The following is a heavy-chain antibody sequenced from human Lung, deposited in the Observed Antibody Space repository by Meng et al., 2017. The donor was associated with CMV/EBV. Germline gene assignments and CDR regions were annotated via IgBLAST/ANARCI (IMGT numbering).Heavy chain of an antibody. J-gene: IGHJ4*02. D-gene: IGHD3-10*01. Sequence: SCAASGFTFRTFWMSWVRQAPGRGLEWVANIKHDGSEEYYVDSLTGRFTISRDNAKNSLYLQMNSLRAEDTALYYCARDPGFGALAFWGQGTLVNGAS. CDR1: GFTFRTFW. V-gene: IGHV3-7*01. CDR3: ARDPGFGALAF. CDR2: IKHDGSEE.